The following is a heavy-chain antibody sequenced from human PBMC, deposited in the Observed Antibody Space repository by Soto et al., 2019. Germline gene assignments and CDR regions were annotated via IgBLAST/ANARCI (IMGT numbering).Heavy chain of an antibody. V-gene: IGHV3-23*01. D-gene: IGHD5-12*01. J-gene: IGHJ4*02. CDR2: ISGSGGST. Sequence: GGSLRLSCAASGFTFSSYAMSWVRQAPGKGLEWVSAISGSGGSTYYADSVKGRFTISRDNSKNTLYLQLNSLRAEDTAVYYCAKSGGSGYDHFDYWGQGTLFTVPS. CDR3: AKSGGSGYDHFDY. CDR1: GFTFSSYA.